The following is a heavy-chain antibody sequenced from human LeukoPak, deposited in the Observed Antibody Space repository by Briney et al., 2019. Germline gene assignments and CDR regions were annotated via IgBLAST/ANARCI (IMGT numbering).Heavy chain of an antibody. D-gene: IGHD4-11*01. CDR2: VSTVGSST. CDR3: ATTGTSYGD. Sequence: GGSLRLSCAASGFTFSSYAMSWVRQAPGKGLQWVSSVSTVGSSTYYADSVKGRFTISRDNSKNTLLLQMNSLRAEDTAVYYCATTGTSYGDWGQGTLVTVSS. CDR1: GFTFSSYA. V-gene: IGHV3-23*01. J-gene: IGHJ4*02.